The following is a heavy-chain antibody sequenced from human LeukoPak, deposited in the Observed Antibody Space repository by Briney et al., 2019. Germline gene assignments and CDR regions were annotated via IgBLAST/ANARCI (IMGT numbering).Heavy chain of an antibody. CDR3: ARGDFLGCSSTSCHGRNFDY. CDR1: GYTLTELS. D-gene: IGHD2-2*01. J-gene: IGHJ4*02. CDR2: FDPEDGET. V-gene: IGHV1-24*01. Sequence: ASVKVSCKVSGYTLTELSMHWVRQAPGKGLEWMGGFDPEDGETIYAQKFQGRVTMTEDTSTDTAYMELSSLRSEDTAVYYCARGDFLGCSSTSCHGRNFDYWGQGTLVTVSS.